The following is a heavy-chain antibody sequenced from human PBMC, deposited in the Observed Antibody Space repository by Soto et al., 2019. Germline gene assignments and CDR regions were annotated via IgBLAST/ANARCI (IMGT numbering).Heavy chain of an antibody. V-gene: IGHV6-1*01. D-gene: IGHD3-16*01. Sequence: PSQTLSLTCAISGDSVSGNSVTWNWISQSPSRGLEWLGRTYYRSKWYNDYAASVKSRISINPDTSKNQISLQLNSVTPEDTAVYYCVRGDYYNGMDVWGQGTTVTVSS. J-gene: IGHJ6*02. CDR1: GDSVSGNSVT. CDR2: TYYRSKWYN. CDR3: VRGDYYNGMDV.